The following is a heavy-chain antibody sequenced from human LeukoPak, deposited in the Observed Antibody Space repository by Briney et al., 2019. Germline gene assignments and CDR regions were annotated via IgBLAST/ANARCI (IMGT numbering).Heavy chain of an antibody. CDR1: GGSISSGSYY. Sequence: SQTLSLTCTVSGGSISSGSYYWSWIRQPAGKGLEWIGRIYTSGSTNYNPSLKSRVTISVDTSKNQFSLKLSSVTAADTAVYYCARDPAGRNWGTFDIWGQGTMVTVSS. D-gene: IGHD7-27*01. J-gene: IGHJ3*02. CDR2: IYTSGST. CDR3: ARDPAGRNWGTFDI. V-gene: IGHV4-61*02.